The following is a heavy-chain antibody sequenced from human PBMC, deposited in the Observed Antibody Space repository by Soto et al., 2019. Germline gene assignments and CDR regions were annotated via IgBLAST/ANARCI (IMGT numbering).Heavy chain of an antibody. CDR3: TTDLVPKYCSGGSCYSDY. V-gene: IGHV3-15*01. D-gene: IGHD2-15*01. Sequence: GGSLRLSCAASGFTFSNAWMSWVRQAPAKGLEWVGRIKSKTDGGTTDYAAPVKGRFTISRDDSKNTLYLQMNSLKTEDTAVYYCTTDLVPKYCSGGSCYSDYWGQGTLVTVSS. CDR2: IKSKTDGGTT. J-gene: IGHJ4*02. CDR1: GFTFSNAW.